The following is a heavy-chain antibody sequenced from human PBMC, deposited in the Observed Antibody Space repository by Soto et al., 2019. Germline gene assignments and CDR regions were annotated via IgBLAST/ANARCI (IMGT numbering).Heavy chain of an antibody. J-gene: IGHJ4*02. Sequence: EVQLLESGGGLVQPGGSLRLSCAASGFTFSSYAMSWVRQAPGKGLEWVSASSGSGDSTYYADSVKGRFTISRDNSKNTLYLQMNSLRAEDTAVYYCAMTLYSYGTDYWGQGTLVTVSS. CDR3: AMTLYSYGTDY. D-gene: IGHD5-18*01. CDR2: SSGSGDST. CDR1: GFTFSSYA. V-gene: IGHV3-23*01.